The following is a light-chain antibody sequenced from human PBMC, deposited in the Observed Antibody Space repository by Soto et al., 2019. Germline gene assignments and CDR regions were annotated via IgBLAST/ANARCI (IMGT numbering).Light chain of an antibody. CDR3: QQSYSMPRT. Sequence: DIPMTQSPASLAASVGDRVTITCRAKERISSYLNEYQQKPGKAPKLLIYAASSWQSGGPSRCSGSGSPTAFTLTISSLQPADFATYYRQQSYSMPRTFGGGTKVEIK. CDR1: ERISSY. V-gene: IGKV1-39*01. J-gene: IGKJ4*01. CDR2: AAS.